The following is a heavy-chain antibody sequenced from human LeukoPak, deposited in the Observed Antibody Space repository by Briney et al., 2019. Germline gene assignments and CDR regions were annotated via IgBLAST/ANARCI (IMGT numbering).Heavy chain of an antibody. J-gene: IGHJ6*03. V-gene: IGHV4-34*01. CDR3: ARGGCSSTSCYHYYYYYMDV. CDR2: INHSGST. D-gene: IGHD2-2*01. Sequence: SETLSLTCAVYGGSFSGYYWSWIRQPPGKGLEWIGEINHSGSTNYNPSLKSRVTISVDTSKNQFSLKLSSVTAADTAVYYCARGGCSSTSCYHYYYYYMDVWGKGTTDTVSS. CDR1: GGSFSGYY.